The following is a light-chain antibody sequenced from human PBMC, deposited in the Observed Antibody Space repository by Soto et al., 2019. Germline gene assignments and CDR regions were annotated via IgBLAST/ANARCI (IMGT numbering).Light chain of an antibody. Sequence: EIVLTQSPGTLSLSPGEKATPPCRAGQRFSSGYLAWYQQNPGKAPRLLIYGASSRATGIPDRFSGSGSGTDFTLTISRLEPEDFAVYYCQQYGSSPTFGGGTKVEIK. J-gene: IGKJ4*01. CDR1: QRFSSGY. CDR3: QQYGSSPT. CDR2: GAS. V-gene: IGKV3-20*01.